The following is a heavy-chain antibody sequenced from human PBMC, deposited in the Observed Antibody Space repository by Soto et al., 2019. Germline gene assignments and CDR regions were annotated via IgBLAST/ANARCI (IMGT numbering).Heavy chain of an antibody. D-gene: IGHD3-22*01. CDR3: ASGPIEFYDSSGFTWGADN. CDR1: GGSISSRDYS. CDR2: IYHSGSS. Sequence: SETLSLTCAVSGGSISSRDYSWSWIRQPPGKGLEWIGYIYHSGSSYYNPSLKSRVTISGDRSKNQFSLKLRSVTAADTAVYYCASGPIEFYDSSGFTWGADNWGQGTLVTVSS. V-gene: IGHV4-30-2*01. J-gene: IGHJ4*02.